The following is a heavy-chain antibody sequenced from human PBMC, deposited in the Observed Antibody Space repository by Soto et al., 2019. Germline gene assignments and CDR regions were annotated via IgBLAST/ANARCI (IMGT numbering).Heavy chain of an antibody. D-gene: IGHD3-22*01. CDR1: GASISSGGYY. CDR3: ATAASSGYYLNS. V-gene: IGHV4-31*03. J-gene: IGHJ4*02. CDR2: IHNSGST. Sequence: LALTCTVSGASISSGGYYWSWIRQHPGKGLEWIGYIHNSGSTNYNPSLKSRVTISLDTSQNQFSLKMTSATAADTAEYFCATAASSGYYLNSWGQGTLVTVSS.